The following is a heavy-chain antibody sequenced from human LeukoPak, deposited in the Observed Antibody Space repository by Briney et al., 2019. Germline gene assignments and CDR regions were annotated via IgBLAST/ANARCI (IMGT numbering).Heavy chain of an antibody. V-gene: IGHV3-23*01. CDR1: GFTFSSHA. J-gene: IGHJ4*02. CDR2: IGSSGST. Sequence: GGSLRLSCAASGFTFSSHAMSWVRQAPGKGLEWVSSIGSSGSTFYADSVKGRFTISRDNSQDTLFLQMNSLRVEDTAIYYCAKVTAWYSSSWYLAYRGQGILVTVSS. CDR3: AKVTAWYSSSWYLAY. D-gene: IGHD6-13*01.